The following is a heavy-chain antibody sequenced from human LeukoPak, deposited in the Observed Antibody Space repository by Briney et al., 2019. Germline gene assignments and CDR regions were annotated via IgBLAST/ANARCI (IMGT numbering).Heavy chain of an antibody. V-gene: IGHV3-11*01. CDR3: ARTVVVVAAVDY. CDR2: ISSSGSTI. D-gene: IGHD2-15*01. CDR1: GFTFSDYY. J-gene: IGHJ4*02. Sequence: GGSLRLSCAASGFTFSDYYMSWIRQAPGKGLEWVSYISSSGSTIYYADSEKGRFTISRDNAKNSLYLQMNSLRAEDTAVYYCARTVVVVAAVDYWGQGTLVTVSS.